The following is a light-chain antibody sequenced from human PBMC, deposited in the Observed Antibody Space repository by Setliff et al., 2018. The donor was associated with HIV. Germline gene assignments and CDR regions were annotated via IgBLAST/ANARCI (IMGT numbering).Light chain of an antibody. CDR3: LSYTSASTWV. CDR2: DVS. J-gene: IGLJ3*02. V-gene: IGLV2-14*03. CDR1: NTDIGAYKY. Sequence: SALAQPVSLSGSPGQSITISCTGTNTDIGAYKYVSWYQQHPGRAPKLIIYDVSSRPSGVSSRFSGSKSGNTASLTISGLHSDDEADYYCLSYTSASTWVFGGGTKVTVL.